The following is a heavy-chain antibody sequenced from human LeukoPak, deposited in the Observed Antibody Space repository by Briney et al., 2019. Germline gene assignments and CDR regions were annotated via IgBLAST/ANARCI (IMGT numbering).Heavy chain of an antibody. CDR2: INTDGMVT. V-gene: IGHV3-74*01. Sequence: GGSLRLSCVASGFTFSSYWMHWVRQAPGKGLVWVSRINTDGMVTNYADSVKGRFTISRDNSKNTLYLQMNSLRAEDTAVYYCACRYCSSTSCYLKAEYFQHWGQGTLVTVSS. CDR3: ACRYCSSTSCYLKAEYFQH. J-gene: IGHJ1*01. D-gene: IGHD2-2*01. CDR1: GFTFSSYW.